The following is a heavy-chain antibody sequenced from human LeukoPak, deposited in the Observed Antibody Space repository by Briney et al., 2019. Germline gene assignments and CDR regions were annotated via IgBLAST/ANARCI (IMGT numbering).Heavy chain of an antibody. CDR2: FDPEDGET. J-gene: IGHJ4*02. V-gene: IGHV1-24*01. Sequence: ASVKVSCKVSGYTLTELSMHWVRQAPGKGLGWMGGFDPEDGETIYAQKFQGRVTMTEDTSTDTAYMELSSLRSEDTAVYYCATELSSSWYFDYWGQGTLVTISS. CDR3: ATELSSSWYFDY. D-gene: IGHD6-13*01. CDR1: GYTLTELS.